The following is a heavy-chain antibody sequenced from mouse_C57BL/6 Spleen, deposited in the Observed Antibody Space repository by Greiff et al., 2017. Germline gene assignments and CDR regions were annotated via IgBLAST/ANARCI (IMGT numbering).Heavy chain of an antibody. CDR3: ASYYYYGSSHGYFED. CDR2: IDPSDSYT. J-gene: IGHJ2*01. CDR1: GYTFTSYW. Sequence: QVQLQQPGAELVMPGASVKLSCKASGYTFTSYWMHWVKQRPGQGLEWIGEIDPSDSYTNYNQKFKGKSTLTVDKSSSTAYMQLSSLTSEDSAVYYCASYYYYGSSHGYFEDWGQGTTLTVAT. D-gene: IGHD1-1*01. V-gene: IGHV1-69*01.